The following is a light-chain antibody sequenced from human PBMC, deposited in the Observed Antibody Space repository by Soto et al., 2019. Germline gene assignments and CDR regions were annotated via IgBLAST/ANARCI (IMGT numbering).Light chain of an antibody. CDR1: QSVSDS. J-gene: IGKJ1*01. V-gene: IGKV1-5*01. CDR2: DVS. CDR3: QQYDYSRT. Sequence: DIQMTHSPSTLSASVGDTVTITCRASQSVSDSLAWYQVKPGEAPKLLIFDVSNLETGVPSRFSGSGSGTEFSLAIRGLQPDDFATYYCQQYDYSRTFGQGTKVEIK.